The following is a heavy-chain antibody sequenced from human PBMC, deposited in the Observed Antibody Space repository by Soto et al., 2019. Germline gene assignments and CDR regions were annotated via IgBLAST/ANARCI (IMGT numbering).Heavy chain of an antibody. CDR3: ERDQCLGDV. CDR2: INVGNGDT. J-gene: IGHJ6*02. D-gene: IGHD3-16*01. CDR1: GYIFSNYN. V-gene: IGHV1-3*01. Sequence: QVQLVQSGAEVKKPGASVRLSCKASGYIFSNYNIHWVRQAPGQRLEWMGWINVGNGDTKYSEKFQGRVTNSRDTSARTGYMELSSLTAEDTGVYYCERDQCLGDVWGQGTTVTVSS.